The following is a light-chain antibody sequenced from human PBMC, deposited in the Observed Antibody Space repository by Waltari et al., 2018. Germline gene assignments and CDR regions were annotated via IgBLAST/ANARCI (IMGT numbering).Light chain of an antibody. J-gene: IGKJ5*01. CDR1: QRSPRW. CDR3: QHYDSHSTT. CDR2: KAS. V-gene: IGKV1-5*03. Sequence: DIQMTQSPSTLSASVGDIVTITCRARQRSPRWHAWYQQKPGKAPKLMIYKASILDSGVPSRFSGGCAGTESPLTISSLQHDDVATYCCQHYDSHSTTFGRGTRIEIK.